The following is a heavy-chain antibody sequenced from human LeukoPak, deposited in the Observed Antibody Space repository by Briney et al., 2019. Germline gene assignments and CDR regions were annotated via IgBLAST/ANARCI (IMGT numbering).Heavy chain of an antibody. Sequence: TSETLSLTCTVSGASINSGAYSWGWIRQPPGKGLEWIALIYYTGSTFYNPSLKSRATMSVDTSNNQFSLKLTSVTAADAAMYYCVSQEASVDYYDSWGQGTLVTVSS. CDR2: IYYTGST. D-gene: IGHD2-21*01. CDR1: GASINSGAYS. V-gene: IGHV4-39*01. CDR3: VSQEASVDYYDS. J-gene: IGHJ4*02.